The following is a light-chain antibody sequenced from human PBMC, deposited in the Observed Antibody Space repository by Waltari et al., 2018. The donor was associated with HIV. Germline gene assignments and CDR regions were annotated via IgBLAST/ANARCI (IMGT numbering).Light chain of an antibody. CDR2: EVT. Sequence: QSALTQPASVSGPPGQSITISCTGTSSNVGRDDLVSWYQQHPGEAPKLIIYEVTKRPSGVSNRFSGSKSGNTASLTISGLQAEDEADYYCCSCPRSGIRYVFGTGTKVTVL. V-gene: IGLV2-23*02. CDR3: CSCPRSGIRYV. J-gene: IGLJ1*01. CDR1: SSNVGRDDL.